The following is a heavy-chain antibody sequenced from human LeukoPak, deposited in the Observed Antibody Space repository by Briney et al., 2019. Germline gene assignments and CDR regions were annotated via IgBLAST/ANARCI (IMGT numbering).Heavy chain of an antibody. D-gene: IGHD4-11*01. CDR1: GYTFTGYY. Sequence: ASVKVSCKASGYTFTGYYMHWVRQAPGQGLEWMGWINPNSGGTNYAQKFQGRVTMTRDTSISTAYMELSRLRSDDTAVYYCARDFRGPTVPYYYYYMDGWGKGTTVTVSS. CDR2: INPNSGGT. J-gene: IGHJ6*03. V-gene: IGHV1-2*02. CDR3: ARDFRGPTVPYYYYYMDG.